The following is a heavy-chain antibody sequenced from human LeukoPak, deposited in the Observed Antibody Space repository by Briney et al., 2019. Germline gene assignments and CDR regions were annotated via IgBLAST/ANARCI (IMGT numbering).Heavy chain of an antibody. V-gene: IGHV3-23*01. CDR2: SGGSGGAT. Sequence: GGSLRLSCAASGFTFSSFGMSWVRQSPETGLEWVSVSGGSGGATHYAESVKGRFTISRDNAKNSVFLQMNSLRAEDTAVYYCVRDGGVSGYDLLDYWGQGTLVTVSS. D-gene: IGHD5-12*01. CDR1: GFTFSSFG. CDR3: VRDGGVSGYDLLDY. J-gene: IGHJ4*02.